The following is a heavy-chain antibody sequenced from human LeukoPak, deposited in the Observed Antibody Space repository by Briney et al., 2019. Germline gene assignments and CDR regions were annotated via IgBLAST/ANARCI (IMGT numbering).Heavy chain of an antibody. CDR3: AKGSEQQLVFSYFDY. Sequence: GGSLRLSCAASGFTFSSYTMSWVRQAPGKGLEWVSAISGSGGSTYYADSVKGRFTISRDNSKNTLYLQMNSLRAEDTAVYYCAKGSEQQLVFSYFDYWGQGTLVTVSS. CDR1: GFTFSSYT. V-gene: IGHV3-23*01. D-gene: IGHD6-13*01. CDR2: ISGSGGST. J-gene: IGHJ4*02.